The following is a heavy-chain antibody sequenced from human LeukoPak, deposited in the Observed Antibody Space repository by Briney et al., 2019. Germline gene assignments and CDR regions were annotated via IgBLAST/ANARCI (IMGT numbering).Heavy chain of an antibody. CDR2: ISTNNGKT. CDR1: GYTFTSYG. J-gene: IGHJ4*02. CDR3: ARDEVYTIDN. V-gene: IGHV1-18*04. D-gene: IGHD5/OR15-5a*01. Sequence: ASVKVSIKASGYTFTSYGISWVRQAPGQGLEWMGWISTNNGKTNFAQKFRGRFTMTTDTPMTAAYMELTSLRSDDTAIYYCARDEVYTIDNWGQGTLVTVSS.